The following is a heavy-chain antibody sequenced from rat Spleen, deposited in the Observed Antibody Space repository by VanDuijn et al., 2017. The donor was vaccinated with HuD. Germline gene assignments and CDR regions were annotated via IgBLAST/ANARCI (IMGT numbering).Heavy chain of an antibody. CDR1: GFTFSDHA. CDR3: TRGYDGTYYYVNWFAY. Sequence: EVQLVESGGGLVQPGRSLKLSCAASGFTFSDHAMAWVRQFPKKGLEWVAIIIYDGSGTFYRDSVKGRFTISRDTAQNTLYLQMNSLRSEDTATYYCTRGYDGTYYYVNWFAYWGQGTLVTVSS. CDR2: IIYDGSGT. V-gene: IGHV5-7*01. D-gene: IGHD1-12*02. J-gene: IGHJ3*01.